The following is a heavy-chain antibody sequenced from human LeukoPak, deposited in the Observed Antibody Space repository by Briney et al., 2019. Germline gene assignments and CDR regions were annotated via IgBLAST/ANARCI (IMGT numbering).Heavy chain of an antibody. D-gene: IGHD6-13*01. Sequence: ASVKVSCKASGYTFTGYYMHWVRQAPGQGLEWMGWINPNSGGTNYAQKLQGRVTMTTDTSTSTAYMELRSLRSDDTAVYYCARAQGANIAAAVKGFSAYYYMDVWGKGTTVTVSS. CDR2: INPNSGGT. CDR3: ARAQGANIAAAVKGFSAYYYMDV. CDR1: GYTFTGYY. V-gene: IGHV1-2*02. J-gene: IGHJ6*03.